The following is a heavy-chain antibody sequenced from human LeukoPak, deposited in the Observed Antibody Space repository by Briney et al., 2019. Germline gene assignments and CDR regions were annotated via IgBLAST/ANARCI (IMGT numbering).Heavy chain of an antibody. J-gene: IGHJ4*02. D-gene: IGHD6-25*01. CDR1: GGSISSYY. Sequence: SETLSLTCTVSGGSISSYYWSWIRQPPGKGLEWIANIYHTGSTNYNPSLSSRVTISIDTAKNQFSLKLTSVTAADTAVYYCARRGRNSSGWQDYLWGQGTLVTLCS. CDR3: ARRGRNSSGWQDYL. V-gene: IGHV4-59*01. CDR2: IYHTGST.